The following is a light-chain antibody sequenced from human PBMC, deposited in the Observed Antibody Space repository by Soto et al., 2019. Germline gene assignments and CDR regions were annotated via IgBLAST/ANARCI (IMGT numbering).Light chain of an antibody. CDR2: DAS. J-gene: IGKJ2*03. Sequence: DIQMTQSPSTLSASVGDTVTITCRASQSVSFWLAWYQQKPGKAPKLLIYDASTLYSGVPSRFSGSRSGTEFTLTISSLQPDDFASYYCQQYNSFAPYSFCQGTKLEI. CDR1: QSVSFW. V-gene: IGKV1-5*01. CDR3: QQYNSFAPYS.